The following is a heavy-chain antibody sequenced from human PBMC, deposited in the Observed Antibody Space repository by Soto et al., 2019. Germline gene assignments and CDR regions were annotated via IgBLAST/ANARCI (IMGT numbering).Heavy chain of an antibody. CDR2: INHSGST. CDR3: ARFKSYYYYGMDV. CDR1: GGSFSGYY. Sequence: SETLSLTCAVYGGSFSGYYWSRIRQPPGKGLEWIGEINHSGSTNYNPSLKSRVTISVDTSKNQFSLKLSSVTAADTAVYYCARFKSYYYYGMDVWGQGTTVTVS. V-gene: IGHV4-34*01. J-gene: IGHJ6*02.